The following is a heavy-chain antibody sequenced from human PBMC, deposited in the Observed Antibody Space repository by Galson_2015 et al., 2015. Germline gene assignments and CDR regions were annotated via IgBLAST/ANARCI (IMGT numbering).Heavy chain of an antibody. V-gene: IGHV3-7*03. CDR2: IKQDGSEK. Sequence: SLRLSCAASGFIFGTQSMNWVRQAPGKGLEWVANIKQDGSEKYYVDSVKGRFTISRDNAKNSLYLQMNSLRAEDTAIYYCASQTWTGYFDYWGQGILVTVSS. CDR3: ASQTWTGYFDY. CDR1: GFIFGTQS. J-gene: IGHJ4*02. D-gene: IGHD3-10*01.